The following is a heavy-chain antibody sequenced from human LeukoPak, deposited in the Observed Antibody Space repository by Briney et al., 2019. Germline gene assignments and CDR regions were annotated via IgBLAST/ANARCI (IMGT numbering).Heavy chain of an antibody. D-gene: IGHD6-13*01. J-gene: IGHJ6*02. V-gene: IGHV1-18*01. CDR1: GYTFTSYG. Sequence: ASVKVSCKASGYTFTSYGISWVRQAPGQGLEWMGWISAYNGNTNYAQKLQGRVTMTTDTSTSTAYMELRSLRSDDTAVYYCAKEEAFGSWYPGLYYGMDVWGQGTTVTVSS. CDR2: ISAYNGNT. CDR3: AKEEAFGSWYPGLYYGMDV.